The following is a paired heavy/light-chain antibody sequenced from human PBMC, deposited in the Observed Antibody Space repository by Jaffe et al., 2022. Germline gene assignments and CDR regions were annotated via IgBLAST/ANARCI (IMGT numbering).Light chain of an antibody. V-gene: IGKV4-1*01. Sequence: IVMTQSPDSLAVSLGERATINCKSSQSVLYSSNNRNYLAWYQQKPGQPPKLLIYWASTREFGVPDRFSGSGSGTDFTLTISSLQAEDVAVYYCQQHYSSHTWTFGQGTKVEIK. J-gene: IGKJ1*01. CDR3: QQHYSSHTWT. CDR1: QSVLYSSNNRNY. CDR2: WAS.
Heavy chain of an antibody. CDR2: IKQDGSEK. CDR1: GFTFGGYW. CDR3: ARWGLDIVGVPGAKESAFDI. D-gene: IGHD2-2*03. V-gene: IGHV3-7*01. Sequence: EVQLVESGGGLVQPGGSLRLSCAASGFTFGGYWMSWVRQAPGKGLEWVANIKQDGSEKDYVDAVKGRFTVSRDNAKNSLYLQMNSLRAEDTAVYYCARWGLDIVGVPGAKESAFDIWGQGTMVTVSS. J-gene: IGHJ3*02.